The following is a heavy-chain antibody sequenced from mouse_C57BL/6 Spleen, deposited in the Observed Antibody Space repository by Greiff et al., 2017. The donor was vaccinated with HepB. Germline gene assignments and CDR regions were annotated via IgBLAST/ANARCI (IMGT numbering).Heavy chain of an antibody. Sequence: VQLQQSGAELARPGASVKMSCKASGYTFTSYTMHWVKQRPGQGLEWIGYINPSSGYTKYNQKFKDKATLTADKSSSTAYMQLSSLTSEDSAVYYSARSDYYGSSVAMDYWGQGTSVTVSS. J-gene: IGHJ4*01. D-gene: IGHD1-1*01. CDR2: INPSSGYT. V-gene: IGHV1-4*01. CDR1: GYTFTSYT. CDR3: ARSDYYGSSVAMDY.